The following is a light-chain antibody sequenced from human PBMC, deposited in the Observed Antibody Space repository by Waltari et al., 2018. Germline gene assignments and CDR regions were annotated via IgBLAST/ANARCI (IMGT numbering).Light chain of an antibody. J-gene: IGKJ4*02. CDR1: QSNTRW. CDR3: QHYDSCSAT. Sequence: DIQMTQSPSTLSASVGDRVTITCRASQSNTRWLAWYQQKAGKAPKLLIYKASILESGVPSRFSGGGSGTGFTLTISSLQPDGFATYSCQHYDSCSATFGRGTKVEIQ. V-gene: IGKV1-5*03. CDR2: KAS.